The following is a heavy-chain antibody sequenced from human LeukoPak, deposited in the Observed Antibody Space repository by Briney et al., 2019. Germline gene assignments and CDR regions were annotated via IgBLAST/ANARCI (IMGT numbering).Heavy chain of an antibody. CDR2: INPNSGGT. V-gene: IGHV1-2*02. J-gene: IGHJ4*02. Sequence: ASVKVSCKASGYTFTGYYMHWVRQAPGQGLEWMGWINPNSGGTNYAQKFQGRVTMTRDTSISTAYMELSSLRSEDTAVYYCARVRMDILTGYYMDYWGQGTLVTVSS. CDR3: ARVRMDILTGYYMDY. CDR1: GYTFTGYY. D-gene: IGHD3-9*01.